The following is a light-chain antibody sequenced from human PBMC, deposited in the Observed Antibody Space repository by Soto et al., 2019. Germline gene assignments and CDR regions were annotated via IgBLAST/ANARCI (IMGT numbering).Light chain of an antibody. V-gene: IGLV2-11*01. J-gene: IGLJ1*01. CDR1: SSDIGGYKY. Sequence: PGQSVTISCTGTSSDIGGYKYVSWYQQHPGKAPKLMIYDVSKRPSGAPDRFSGSKSGNTASLTISGLQAEDEADYYCSSYTSSSSYVFGTGTKVTVL. CDR2: DVS. CDR3: SSYTSSSSYV.